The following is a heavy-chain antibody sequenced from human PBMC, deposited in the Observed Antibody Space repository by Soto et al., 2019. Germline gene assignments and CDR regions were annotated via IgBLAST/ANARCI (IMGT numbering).Heavy chain of an antibody. J-gene: IGHJ4*02. CDR3: ARFRYFDWSINYYFDY. Sequence: SETLSLTCTVSGGSISSYYWSWIRQPPGKGLEWIGYIYYSGSTNYNPSLKSRVTISVDTSKNQFSLKLSSVTAADTAVYYCARFRYFDWSINYYFDYWGQGTLVTVSS. D-gene: IGHD3-9*01. CDR1: GGSISSYY. CDR2: IYYSGST. V-gene: IGHV4-59*01.